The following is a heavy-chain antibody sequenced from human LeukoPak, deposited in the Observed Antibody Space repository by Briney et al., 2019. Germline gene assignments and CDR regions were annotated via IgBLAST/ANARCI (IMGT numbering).Heavy chain of an antibody. V-gene: IGHV3-74*01. J-gene: IGHJ4*02. D-gene: IGHD5-12*01. CDR3: AKETGYDVDLDY. CDR2: INTDGSTT. CDR1: GFTFSTYW. Sequence: GGSLRLSCVGSGFTFSTYWMHWVRQAPGRGLVWVSGINTDGSTTSYADSVKGRFTISRDNAKNTLYLQMSSLRAEDTALYYCAKETGYDVDLDYWGQRALVTVSS.